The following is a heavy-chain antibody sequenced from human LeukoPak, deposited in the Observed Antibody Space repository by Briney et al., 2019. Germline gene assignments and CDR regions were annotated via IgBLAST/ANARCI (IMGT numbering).Heavy chain of an antibody. J-gene: IGHJ6*02. V-gene: IGHV1-18*01. CDR3: ARGLCSGGSCYGRDYYGMDV. CDR2: ISGYNGDR. Sequence: ASVKVSCKASGYTFISSGISWVRQAPGQGLEWMGWISGYNGDRKYAQKFQGRVTITADKSTSTAYMELSSLRSEDTAVYYCARGLCSGGSCYGRDYYGMDVWGQGTTVTVSS. D-gene: IGHD2-15*01. CDR1: GYTFISSG.